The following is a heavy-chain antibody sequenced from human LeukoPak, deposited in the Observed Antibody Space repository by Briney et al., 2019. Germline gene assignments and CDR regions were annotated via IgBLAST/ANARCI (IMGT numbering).Heavy chain of an antibody. J-gene: IGHJ4*02. V-gene: IGHV3-15*07. CDR2: IKPKTDGETT. CDR3: ITPLPYSAQ. Sequence: GGSLRLSCAASGFPFSTYAMNWVRQAPGKGLEWVGRIKPKTDGETTEYAAPVKDRFSISRDDSKSMMYLQMNSLKTEDTAVYYCITPLPYSAQGGQGTLVTVSS. D-gene: IGHD2-21*01. CDR1: GFPFSTYA.